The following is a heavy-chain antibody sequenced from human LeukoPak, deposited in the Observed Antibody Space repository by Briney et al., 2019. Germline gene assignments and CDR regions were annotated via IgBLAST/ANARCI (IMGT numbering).Heavy chain of an antibody. V-gene: IGHV1-3*01. Sequence: ASVKVSCKASGYTFTSYAMHWVRRAPGQRLEWMGWINAGNGNTKYSQKFQGRVTITRDTSASTAYMELSSLRSEDTAVYYCARRDTPRPLTSGYCSGGSCYSRVGAFDIWGQGTMVTVSS. CDR3: ARRDTPRPLTSGYCSGGSCYSRVGAFDI. CDR1: GYTFTSYA. J-gene: IGHJ3*02. D-gene: IGHD2-15*01. CDR2: INAGNGNT.